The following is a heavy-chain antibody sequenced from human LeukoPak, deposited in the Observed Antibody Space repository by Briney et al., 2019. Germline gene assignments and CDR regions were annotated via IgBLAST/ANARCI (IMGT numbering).Heavy chain of an antibody. D-gene: IGHD5-12*01. CDR1: GYTFNRYG. V-gene: IGHV1-18*01. Sequence: ASVKVSCKASGYTFNRYGITWMRQAPGQGLEWMGWISDYKGNTNYAQTLQGRVTMATDTSTSTAYRELRSLRSDDTAMYYCARDYGYGVTVMISEDYWGQGTLVTVSS. CDR2: ISDYKGNT. J-gene: IGHJ4*02. CDR3: ARDYGYGVTVMISEDY.